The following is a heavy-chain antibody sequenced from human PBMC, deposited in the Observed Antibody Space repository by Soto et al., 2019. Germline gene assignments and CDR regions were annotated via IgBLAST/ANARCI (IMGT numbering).Heavy chain of an antibody. V-gene: IGHV1-69*02. Sequence: QVQLVQSGAEVKKPGSSVKVSCKASGGTFSSYTISWVRQAPGQGLEWMGRIIPILGIANYAQKFQGRVTITADKSTSTADMELSSLRSEDTAVYYCARVGGAVSFDYWGQGTLVTVSS. CDR3: ARVGGAVSFDY. CDR1: GGTFSSYT. D-gene: IGHD3-16*01. J-gene: IGHJ4*02. CDR2: IIPILGIA.